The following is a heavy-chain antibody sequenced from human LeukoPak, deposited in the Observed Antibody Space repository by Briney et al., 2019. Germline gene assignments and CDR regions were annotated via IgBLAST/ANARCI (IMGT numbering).Heavy chain of an antibody. J-gene: IGHJ3*02. V-gene: IGHV3-21*01. CDR3: ARDPTYPCSGGSCYYAFDI. CDR2: ISSSSSYI. Sequence: GGSLRLSCAASGFTFSSYSMNWVRQAPGKGLEWVSSISSSSSYIYYAVSVKGRFTISRDNSKNTLYLQMNSLRAEDTAVYYCARDPTYPCSGGSCYYAFDIWGQGTMVTVSS. CDR1: GFTFSSYS. D-gene: IGHD2-15*01.